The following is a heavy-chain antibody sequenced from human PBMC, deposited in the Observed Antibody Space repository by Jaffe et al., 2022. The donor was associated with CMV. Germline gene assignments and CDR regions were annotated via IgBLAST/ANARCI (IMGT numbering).Heavy chain of an antibody. J-gene: IGHJ6*03. CDR2: IYYSGST. D-gene: IGHD5-18*01. Sequence: QLQLQESGPGLVKPSETLSLTCTVSGGSISSSSYYWGWIRQPPGKGLEWIGSIYYSGSTYYNPSLKSRVTISVDTSKNQFSLKLSSVTAADTAVYYCARRADTAMVTPYYYYYYYMDVWGKGTTVTVSS. CDR3: ARRADTAMVTPYYYYYYYMDV. CDR1: GGSISSSSYY. V-gene: IGHV4-39*01.